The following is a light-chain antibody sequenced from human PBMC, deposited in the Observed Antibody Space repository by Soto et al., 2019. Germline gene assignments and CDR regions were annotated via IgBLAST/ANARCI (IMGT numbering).Light chain of an antibody. V-gene: IGKV1-39*01. Sequence: DIQMTQSPSSPSASVGDRVTITCRASQTISLFLNWYQQKPGTAPKLLIYAASNLQSGVPSRFSGSGSGTDFTLTISNLQPEDFATYYCQQSYNTPPITFGQGTRLEIK. J-gene: IGKJ5*01. CDR2: AAS. CDR1: QTISLF. CDR3: QQSYNTPPIT.